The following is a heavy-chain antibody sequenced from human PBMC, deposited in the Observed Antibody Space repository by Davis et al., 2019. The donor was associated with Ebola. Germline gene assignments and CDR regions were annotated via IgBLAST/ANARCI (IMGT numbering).Heavy chain of an antibody. CDR2: ISWNSGSI. J-gene: IGHJ4*02. Sequence: GGSLRLSCAASGFTFDDYAMHWVRQAPGKGLEWVSGISWNSGSIGYADSVKGRFTISRDNAKNSLYLQMNSLRAEDTAVYYCALNDYGDPYWGQGTLVTVSS. D-gene: IGHD4-17*01. V-gene: IGHV3-9*01. CDR1: GFTFDDYA. CDR3: ALNDYGDPY.